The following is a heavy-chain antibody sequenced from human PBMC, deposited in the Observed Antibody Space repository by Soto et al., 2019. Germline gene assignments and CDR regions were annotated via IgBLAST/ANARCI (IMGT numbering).Heavy chain of an antibody. Sequence: PGGSLRLSCRASGFSFSSFAMTWVRQAPGKGLEWVSSIGGSGIITYYTDSVKGRFTISRDNSGNTLFLHMNSLRADDTAVYYCAKDPNGKEVSAIYTRGQGDLLTVSA. CDR3: AKDPNGKEVSAIYT. CDR1: GFSFSSFA. D-gene: IGHD4-17*01. CDR2: IGGSGIIT. V-gene: IGHV3-23*01. J-gene: IGHJ1*01.